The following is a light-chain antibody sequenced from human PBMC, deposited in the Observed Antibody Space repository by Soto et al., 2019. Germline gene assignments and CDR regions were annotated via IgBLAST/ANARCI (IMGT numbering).Light chain of an antibody. Sequence: DIQMIQSPATLSASVGDRVTITCRASQSINSWLAWYQQKPGEAPKPLIYKASSLESGVPSRFSGSGSGTEFTLTISCLQPDDFAPYYCQQYNSYSEYTFGQGTKVEIK. CDR3: QQYNSYSEYT. CDR2: KAS. CDR1: QSINSW. V-gene: IGKV1-5*03. J-gene: IGKJ2*01.